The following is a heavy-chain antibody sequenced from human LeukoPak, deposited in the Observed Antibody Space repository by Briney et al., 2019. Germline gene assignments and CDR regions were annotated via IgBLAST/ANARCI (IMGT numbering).Heavy chain of an antibody. CDR2: INPNSGGT. CDR3: AAGLYDYVWGSYRYLDY. Sequence: GASVKVSCKASGYTFTGYYMHWVRQAPGQGLEWMGWINPNSGGTNYAQKFQGRVTMTRDMSTSTAYMELSSLRSEDTAVYYCAAGLYDYVWGSYRYLDYWGQGTLVTVSS. J-gene: IGHJ4*02. CDR1: GYTFTGYY. V-gene: IGHV1-2*02. D-gene: IGHD3-16*02.